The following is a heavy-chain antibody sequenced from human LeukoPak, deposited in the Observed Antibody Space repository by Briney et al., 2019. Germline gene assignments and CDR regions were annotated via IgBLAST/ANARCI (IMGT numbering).Heavy chain of an antibody. CDR1: GYSISSGYY. CDR2: IYHSGST. CDR3: ARDPRWHYYDSSGYRHDY. D-gene: IGHD3-22*01. V-gene: IGHV4-38-2*02. J-gene: IGHJ4*02. Sequence: SETLSLTCTVSGYSISSGYYWGCIRQPPGKGLEWIGSIYHSGSTYYNPSLKSRVTISVDTSKNQFSLKLSSVTAADTAVYYCARDPRWHYYDSSGYRHDYWGQGTLVTVSS.